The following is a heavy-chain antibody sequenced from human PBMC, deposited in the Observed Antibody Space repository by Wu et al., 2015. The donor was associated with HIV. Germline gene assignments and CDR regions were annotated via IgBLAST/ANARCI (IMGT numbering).Heavy chain of an antibody. CDR3: ARAPTGGRSYFDY. D-gene: IGHD7-27*01. Sequence: QVQMKQSGSEVKKPGASVRVSCKVSGYIFNQYGLHWVRQAPGQRPEWMGWVRPYNGDTDYSEKFQGRLTLRKDTDTGTAYMELKSLTSDDTAFYFCARAPTGGRSYFDYWGQGTLVSVSS. CDR1: GYIFNQYG. V-gene: IGHV1-18*01. CDR2: VRPYNGDT. J-gene: IGHJ4*02.